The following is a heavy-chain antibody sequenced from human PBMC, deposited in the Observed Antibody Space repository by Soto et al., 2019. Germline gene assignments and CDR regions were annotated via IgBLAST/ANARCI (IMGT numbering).Heavy chain of an antibody. D-gene: IGHD6-19*01. CDR3: ASRSSGWYFDY. Sequence: EVQLLESGGGLVQPGGSLRLSCAASGFTFSSYAMNWVRQAPGKGLEWVSGISGSGSSTYYADSVKGRFTISRDNSKNTLYLQMNSLRAEDTAVYYCASRSSGWYFDYWGQGTLVTVSS. J-gene: IGHJ4*02. CDR1: GFTFSSYA. V-gene: IGHV3-23*01. CDR2: ISGSGSST.